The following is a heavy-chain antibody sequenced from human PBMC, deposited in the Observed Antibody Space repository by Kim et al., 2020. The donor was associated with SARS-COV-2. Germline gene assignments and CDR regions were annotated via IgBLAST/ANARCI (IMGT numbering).Heavy chain of an antibody. CDR3: ARGRVTMVRGVKFDY. CDR1: GGSFSGYY. D-gene: IGHD3-10*01. CDR2: INHSGST. Sequence: SETLSLTCAVYGGSFSGYYWSWIRQPPGKGLEWIGEINHSGSTNYNPSLKSLVTISVDTSKNQFSLKLSSVTAADTAVYYCARGRVTMVRGVKFDYWGQGTLVTVSS. J-gene: IGHJ4*02. V-gene: IGHV4-34*01.